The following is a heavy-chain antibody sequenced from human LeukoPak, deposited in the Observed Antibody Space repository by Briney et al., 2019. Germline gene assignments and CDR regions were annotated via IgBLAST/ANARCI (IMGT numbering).Heavy chain of an antibody. CDR1: GFTFSSYA. Sequence: PGGSLRLSCAASGFTFSSYALNWVRQAPGKGLEWVSSISSSDVYKYYADSLKGRFTISRDNAKNTLYLQMNSLRAEDTAVYCCAKYGQGGWYPLFDYWGQGTLVTVSS. V-gene: IGHV3-21*01. CDR2: ISSSDVYK. J-gene: IGHJ4*02. D-gene: IGHD6-19*01. CDR3: AKYGQGGWYPLFDY.